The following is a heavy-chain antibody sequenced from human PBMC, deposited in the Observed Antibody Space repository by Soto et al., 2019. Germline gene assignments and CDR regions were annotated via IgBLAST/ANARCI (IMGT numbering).Heavy chain of an antibody. J-gene: IGHJ4*02. D-gene: IGHD3-9*01. CDR3: ANSYDILTGYYDY. CDR2: ISGSGGST. CDR1: GFTFSSYA. Sequence: PGGSLRLSCAASGFTFSSYAMSWVRQAPGKGLEWVSAISGSGGSTYYADSVKGRFTISRDNSKNTLSLQMNSLRAEDTAVYYCANSYDILTGYYDYWGQGTLVTVSS. V-gene: IGHV3-23*01.